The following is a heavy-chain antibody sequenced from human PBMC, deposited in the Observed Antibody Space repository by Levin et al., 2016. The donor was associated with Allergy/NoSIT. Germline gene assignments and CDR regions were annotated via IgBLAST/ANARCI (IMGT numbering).Heavy chain of an antibody. CDR3: ARDRPQIGAMDC. J-gene: IGHJ4*02. Sequence: WIRQPPGKGLEWVSSISSSSSYIYYADSVKGRFTISRDNAKNSLYLQMNSLRAEDTAVYYCARDRPQIGAMDCWGQGTLVTVSS. D-gene: IGHD5-18*01. V-gene: IGHV3-21*01. CDR2: ISSSSSYI.